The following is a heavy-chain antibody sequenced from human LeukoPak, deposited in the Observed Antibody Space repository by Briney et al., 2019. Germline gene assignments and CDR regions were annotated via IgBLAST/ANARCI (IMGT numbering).Heavy chain of an antibody. CDR2: ISAYNGNT. Sequence: ASVKVSRKASGYTFTSYGISWVRQAPGQGLEWMGWISAYNGNTNYAQRLQGRVTMTTDTSTSTVYMELRSLRSDDTAVYYCARDRFLEWSTQNWFDPWGQGTLVTVSS. CDR3: ARDRFLEWSTQNWFDP. CDR1: GYTFTSYG. D-gene: IGHD3-3*01. J-gene: IGHJ5*02. V-gene: IGHV1-18*01.